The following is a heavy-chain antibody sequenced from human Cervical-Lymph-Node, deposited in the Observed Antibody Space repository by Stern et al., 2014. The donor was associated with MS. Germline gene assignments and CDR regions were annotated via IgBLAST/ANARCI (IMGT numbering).Heavy chain of an antibody. CDR3: ARHVQGFDY. Sequence: VQLVQSGAEVKKPGESLKISCKLSGYSFTIYYIAWVRQMPGKGLGWRGVIYPEDSDTTYSPSFQGQATISADKSITTAYLQWSSLRASDTAMYYCARHVQGFDYWGQGTLVTVSS. CDR2: IYPEDSDT. V-gene: IGHV5-51*01. CDR1: GYSFTIYY. J-gene: IGHJ4*02.